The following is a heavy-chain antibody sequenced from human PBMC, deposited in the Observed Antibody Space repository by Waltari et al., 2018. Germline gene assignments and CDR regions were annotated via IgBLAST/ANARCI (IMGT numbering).Heavy chain of an antibody. V-gene: IGHV1-69*02. D-gene: IGHD3-10*01. CDR3: ARAFYYYGSGLPLDY. Sequence: QVQLVQSGAEVKKPGSSVKVSCKASGGTFSSYTISWVRQAPGQGLEWMGGIIPNLGIANYGQKFQGRVTITADKSTSTAYMELSSLRSEDTAVYYCARAFYYYGSGLPLDYWGQGTLVTVSS. CDR2: IIPNLGIA. CDR1: GGTFSSYT. J-gene: IGHJ4*02.